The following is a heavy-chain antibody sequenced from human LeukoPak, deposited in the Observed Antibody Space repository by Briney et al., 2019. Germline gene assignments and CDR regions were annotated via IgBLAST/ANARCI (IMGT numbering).Heavy chain of an antibody. CDR3: ARDNTALDY. CDR2: IWDDGSNK. V-gene: IGHV3-33*01. D-gene: IGHD5-18*01. Sequence: GGSLRLSCAASGFTFSIYGMHWVRQAPGKGLKWVAVIWDDGSNKYYEDSVKGRFTISRDNSKNTVYLQMNSLRDEDTAVYYCARDNTALDYWGQGTLVTVSS. J-gene: IGHJ4*02. CDR1: GFTFSIYG.